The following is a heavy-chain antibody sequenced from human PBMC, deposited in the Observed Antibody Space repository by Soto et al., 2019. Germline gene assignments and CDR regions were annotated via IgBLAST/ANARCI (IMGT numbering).Heavy chain of an antibody. CDR1: GGTFSSYA. V-gene: IGHV1-69*13. CDR3: ARGQQQSLVEPFDY. Sequence: SVKVSCEASGGTFSSYAISWVRQAPGQGLEWMGGIIPIFGTANYAQKFQGRVTITADESTSTAYMELSSLRSEDTAVYYCARGQQQSLVEPFDYWGQGTLVTVSS. D-gene: IGHD6-19*01. J-gene: IGHJ4*02. CDR2: IIPIFGTA.